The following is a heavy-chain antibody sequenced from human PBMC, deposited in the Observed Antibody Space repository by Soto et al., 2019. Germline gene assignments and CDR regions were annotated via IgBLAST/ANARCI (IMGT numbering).Heavy chain of an antibody. V-gene: IGHV3-64D*08. CDR1: GFTFSSYA. CDR2: ISSNGGST. J-gene: IGHJ6*02. CDR3: VKGDCSSTSCYEPYYYYGMDV. Sequence: PGGSLRLSCSASGFTFSSYAMHWVRQAPGKGLEYVSAISSNGGSTYYADSVKGRFTISRDNSKNTLYLQMSSLRAEDTAVYYCVKGDCSSTSCYEPYYYYGMDVWGQGTTVTVSS. D-gene: IGHD2-2*01.